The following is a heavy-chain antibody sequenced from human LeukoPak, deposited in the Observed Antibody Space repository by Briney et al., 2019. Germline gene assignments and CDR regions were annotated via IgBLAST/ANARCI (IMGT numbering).Heavy chain of an antibody. V-gene: IGHV1-69*13. Sequence: GASVKVSCKASGYTFTSYGISWVRQAPGQGLEWMGGIIPIFGTANYAQKFQGRVTITADESTSTAYMELSSLRSEDTAVYYCARKLFDSSGYYTSADAFDIWGQGTMVTVSS. CDR3: ARKLFDSSGYYTSADAFDI. CDR2: IIPIFGTA. J-gene: IGHJ3*02. D-gene: IGHD3-22*01. CDR1: GYTFTSYG.